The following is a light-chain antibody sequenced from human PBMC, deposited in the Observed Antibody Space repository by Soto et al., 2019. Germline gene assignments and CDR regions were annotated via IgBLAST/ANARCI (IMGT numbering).Light chain of an antibody. V-gene: IGKV3-15*01. Sequence: EILLTQSPSTLAVSPGERATLSCRATETVSTNLAWFQRKAGQPPRLLIYGSSTRATGVPDRLSGSGSGTEFALIISSLQSADVAVYHCQQYSNWPHAITFGQGTRLEIK. CDR3: QQYSNWPHAIT. CDR2: GSS. J-gene: IGKJ5*01. CDR1: ETVSTN.